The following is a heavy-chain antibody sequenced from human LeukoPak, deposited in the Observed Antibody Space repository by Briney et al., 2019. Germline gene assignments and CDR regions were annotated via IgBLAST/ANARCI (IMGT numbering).Heavy chain of an antibody. D-gene: IGHD3-10*01. V-gene: IGHV1-2*02. CDR1: GYTFTGYY. CDR3: ARDPGYGSGSYYYYGMDV. Sequence: ASVKASCKAFGYTFTGYYMHWVRQAPGQGLEWMGWINPNSGGTNYAQKFQGRVTMTRDTSISTAYMELSRLRSDDTAVYYCARDPGYGSGSYYYYGMDVWGQGTTVTVSS. J-gene: IGHJ6*02. CDR2: INPNSGGT.